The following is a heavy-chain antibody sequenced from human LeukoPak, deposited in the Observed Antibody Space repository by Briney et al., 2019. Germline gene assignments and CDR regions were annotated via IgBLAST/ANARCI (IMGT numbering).Heavy chain of an antibody. Sequence: PSETLSLTCTVSGGSISSSSYYWGWIRQPPGKGLEWIGSIYYRGSTYYNPSLKSRVTISVDTSKNQFSLKLSSVTAADTAVYYCARGRYYDSSGYYRPFDYWGQGTLVTVSS. CDR2: IYYRGST. V-gene: IGHV4-39*07. D-gene: IGHD3-22*01. J-gene: IGHJ4*02. CDR1: GGSISSSSYY. CDR3: ARGRYYDSSGYYRPFDY.